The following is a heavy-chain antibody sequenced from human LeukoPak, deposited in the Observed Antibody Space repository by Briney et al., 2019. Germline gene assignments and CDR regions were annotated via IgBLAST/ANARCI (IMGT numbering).Heavy chain of an antibody. CDR1: GDSVSSNSAA. CDR2: TYYRSKWYN. V-gene: IGHV6-1*01. CDR3: AREGSSSWDLDY. Sequence: PSQTLSLTCAISGDSVSSNSAAWNWIRQSPSRGLDWLGRTYYRSKWYNEYAVSVKSRIIINPDTSENQFSLQLNSVTPEDTAVYYCAREGSSSWDLDYWGQGTLVTVSS. D-gene: IGHD6-13*01. J-gene: IGHJ4*02.